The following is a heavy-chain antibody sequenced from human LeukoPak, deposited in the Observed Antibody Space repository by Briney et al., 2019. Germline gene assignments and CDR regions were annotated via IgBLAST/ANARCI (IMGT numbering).Heavy chain of an antibody. J-gene: IGHJ2*01. CDR1: GGSISSGDYY. D-gene: IGHD7-27*01. V-gene: IGHV4-30-4*01. Sequence: PSQTLSLTCTVSGGSISSGDYYWSWIRQPPGKGLEWIGYIYYSGSTYYNPSLKSRVTISVDTSKNQFSLKLRSVTAADTAVYYCPRDSLPNNWGHWYFDLWGRGTLVTVSS. CDR2: IYYSGST. CDR3: PRDSLPNNWGHWYFDL.